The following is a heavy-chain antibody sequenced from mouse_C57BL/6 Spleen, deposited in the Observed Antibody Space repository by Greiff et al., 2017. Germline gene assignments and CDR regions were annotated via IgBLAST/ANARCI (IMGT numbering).Heavy chain of an antibody. V-gene: IGHV1-72*01. CDR2: IDANSGGT. CDR1: GYTFTSYW. J-gene: IGHJ2*01. CDR3: SMVTTGFDY. Sequence: VQLQQPGAELVKPGASVKLSCKASGYTFTSYWMHWVKQRPGRGLEWIGRIDANSGGTKYLDKLKSKATLTVDKPSSTAYMQLSSLTSEDSAVYYCSMVTTGFDYWGQGTTLTVSS. D-gene: IGHD2-2*01.